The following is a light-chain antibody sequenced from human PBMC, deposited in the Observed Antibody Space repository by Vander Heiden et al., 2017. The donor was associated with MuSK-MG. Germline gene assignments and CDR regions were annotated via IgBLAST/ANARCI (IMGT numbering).Light chain of an antibody. CDR1: QSLLHSNGYNY. CDR2: LGS. CDR3: RQALQTPLT. V-gene: IGKV2-28*01. Sequence: DIVMTQSPLSLPVTPGEPASISCRFSQSLLHSNGYNYLDWYLQKPGQSPQLLIYLGSNRASGVPDRFSGSGSGTDFTLKIIRVDAEDVGVYYFRQALQTPLTFGGGTKVEIK. J-gene: IGKJ4*01.